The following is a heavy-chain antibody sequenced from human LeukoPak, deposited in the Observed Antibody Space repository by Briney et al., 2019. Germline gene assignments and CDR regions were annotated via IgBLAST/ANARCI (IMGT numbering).Heavy chain of an antibody. CDR3: VKGRVTVAGVPAIDY. D-gene: IGHD6-19*01. J-gene: IGHJ4*02. CDR2: MNPNSGNT. V-gene: IGHV1-8*01. Sequence: ASVKVSCKASGYTFTSYDINWVRQATGQGLEWMGWMNPNSGNTGYAQKFQGRVTMTRNTSISTAYMELSSLRSEDTAVYYCVKGRVTVAGVPAIDYWGQGTLVTVSS. CDR1: GYTFTSYD.